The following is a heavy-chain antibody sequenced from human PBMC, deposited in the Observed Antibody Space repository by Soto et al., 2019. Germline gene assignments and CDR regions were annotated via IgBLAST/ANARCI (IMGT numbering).Heavy chain of an antibody. J-gene: IGHJ6*03. CDR2: IYYSGST. CDR3: ARLTVVTNYYYYYMDV. Sequence: SETLSLTCTVSGGSISSYYWSWIRQPPGKGLEWIGSIYYSGSTYYNPSLKSRVTISVDTSKNQFSLKLSSVTAADTAVYYCARLTVVTNYYYYYMDVWGKGTTVTVSS. D-gene: IGHD2-8*01. CDR1: GGSISSYY. V-gene: IGHV4-59*05.